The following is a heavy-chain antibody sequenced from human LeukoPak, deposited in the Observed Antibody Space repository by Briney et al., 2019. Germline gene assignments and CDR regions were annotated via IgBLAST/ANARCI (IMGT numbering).Heavy chain of an antibody. Sequence: GGSLRLSCAASGFTFNNYAMIWVRQAPGKGLEWVSVISGSGNGTYYADSVKGRFTISRDNSKNTLCLQMNSLRGEDTAVYHCVKDNSNWYWYFDLWGRGTLVTVSS. J-gene: IGHJ2*01. CDR3: VKDNSNWYWYFDL. V-gene: IGHV3-23*01. D-gene: IGHD1-1*01. CDR2: ISGSGNGT. CDR1: GFTFNNYA.